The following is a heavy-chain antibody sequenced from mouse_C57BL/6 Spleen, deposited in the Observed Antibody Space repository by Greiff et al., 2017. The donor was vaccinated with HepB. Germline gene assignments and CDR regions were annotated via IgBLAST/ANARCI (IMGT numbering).Heavy chain of an antibody. J-gene: IGHJ2*01. CDR1: GYTFTSYG. D-gene: IGHD1-1*01. CDR2: IYPRSGNT. CDR3: ARGEGYYGDY. V-gene: IGHV1-81*01. Sequence: VQGVESGAELARPGASVKLSCKASGYTFTSYGISWVKQRTGQGLEWIGEIYPRSGNTYYNEKFKGKATLTADKSSSTAYMELRSLTSEDSAVYFCARGEGYYGDYWGQGTTLTVSS.